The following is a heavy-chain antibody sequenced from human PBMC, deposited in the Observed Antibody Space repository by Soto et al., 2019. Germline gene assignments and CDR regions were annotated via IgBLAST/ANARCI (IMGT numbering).Heavy chain of an antibody. CDR1: CASINSGDYY. V-gene: IGHV4-30-4*01. CDR3: AGFSEVAATEINWFDP. CDR2: IYYSGST. D-gene: IGHD2-15*01. J-gene: IGHJ5*02. Sequence: SETLSLTCTVSCASINSGDYYWSWIRQPPGKGLEWIGYIYYSGSTYYNPSLKSRVTISVDTSKNQFSLKLSSVTAADTAVYYCAGFSEVAATEINWFDPWGQGTLVTVSS.